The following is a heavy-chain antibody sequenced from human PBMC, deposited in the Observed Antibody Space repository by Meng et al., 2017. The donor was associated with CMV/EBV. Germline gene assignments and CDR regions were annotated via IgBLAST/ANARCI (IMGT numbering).Heavy chain of an antibody. Sequence: QVQLVQSGAEVKKPGSSVKVSCKASGGIVSSYAISWVRQAPGQGLEWMGGIIPIFGTANYAQKFQGRVTITADESTSTAYMELSSLRSEDTAVYYCARGGAGYYYDSSGYFIYFQHWGQGTMVTV. CDR1: GGIVSSYA. D-gene: IGHD3-22*01. CDR3: ARGGAGYYYDSSGYFIYFQH. CDR2: IIPIFGTA. J-gene: IGHJ1*01. V-gene: IGHV1-69*12.